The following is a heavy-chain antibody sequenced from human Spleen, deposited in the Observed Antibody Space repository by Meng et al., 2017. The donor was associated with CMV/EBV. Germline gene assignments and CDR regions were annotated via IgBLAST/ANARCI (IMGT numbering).Heavy chain of an antibody. J-gene: IGHJ5*02. D-gene: IGHD3-3*01. V-gene: IGHV1-69*05. Sequence: GGSFSNYVINWVRQAPGQGLEWVGGIIPMLGTPNYAQKFQGRVALMTDASTTTAYMELSSLTSEDTAVYYCARGIREFLEWLGGLDPWGQGTLVTVSS. CDR1: GGSFSNYV. CDR3: ARGIREFLEWLGGLDP. CDR2: IIPMLGTP.